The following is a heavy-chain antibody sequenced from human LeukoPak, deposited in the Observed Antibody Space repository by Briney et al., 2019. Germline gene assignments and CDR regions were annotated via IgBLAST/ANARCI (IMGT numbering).Heavy chain of an antibody. D-gene: IGHD1-20*01. V-gene: IGHV4-4*02. CDR3: ASATLYNWNQIYYFDY. J-gene: IGHJ4*02. Sequence: GSLRLSCAASGFTFTSYSMNWVRQPPGKGLEWIGEIYHSGSTNYNPSLKSRVTISVDKSKNQFSLKLSSVTAADTAVYYCASATLYNWNQIYYFDYWGQGTLVTVSS. CDR2: IYHSGST. CDR1: GFTFTSYSM.